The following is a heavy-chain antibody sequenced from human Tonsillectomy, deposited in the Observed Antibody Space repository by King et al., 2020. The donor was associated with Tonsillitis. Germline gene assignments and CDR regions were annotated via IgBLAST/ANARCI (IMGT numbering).Heavy chain of an antibody. CDR1: GYSFSDNW. Sequence: QLVQSGAEVKKPGESLKISCKASGYSFSDNWIGWVRQMPGKGLEYMAIIFPGDSDTRYSPSFQYQVTISVDKSISTAYLQWGSLKASDTAIYYCARYLGDPGGMDVWGQGTTVTVSS. CDR3: ARYLGDPGGMDV. V-gene: IGHV5-51*01. CDR2: IFPGDSDT. J-gene: IGHJ6*02. D-gene: IGHD3-16*01.